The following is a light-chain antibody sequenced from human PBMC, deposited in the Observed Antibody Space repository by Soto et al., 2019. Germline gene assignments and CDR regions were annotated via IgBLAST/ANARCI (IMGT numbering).Light chain of an antibody. CDR2: DAS. Sequence: DIQMTQSPSTLSASVGDRVTITCRASQSISSWLAWYQQKPGKAPKLLIYDASSLESGVPSRFSGSGCGTEFTLTISSLQHDDFATDYCQQYNSYPLFGPGTKVDIK. J-gene: IGKJ3*01. CDR3: QQYNSYPL. CDR1: QSISSW. V-gene: IGKV1-5*01.